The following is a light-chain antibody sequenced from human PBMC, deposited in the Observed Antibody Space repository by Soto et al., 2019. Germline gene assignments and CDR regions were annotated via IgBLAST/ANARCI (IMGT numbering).Light chain of an antibody. CDR3: SSYTSSGTYV. CDR2: EVS. V-gene: IGLV2-14*01. Sequence: QSALTQPASVSGSPEQSITISCTGTSSDVGGYNYVSWYQKYPGKAPKLMIYEVSNRPSGVSSRISGSRSGNTASLTISGLQAEDEGDYFCSSYTSSGTYVFGSVTKLTVL. CDR1: SSDVGGYNY. J-gene: IGLJ1*01.